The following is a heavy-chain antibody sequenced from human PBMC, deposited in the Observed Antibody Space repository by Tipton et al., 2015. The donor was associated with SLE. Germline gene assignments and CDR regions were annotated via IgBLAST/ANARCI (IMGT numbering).Heavy chain of an antibody. CDR3: ARHSASVYDAFDI. CDR1: GGSISSYF. V-gene: IGHV4-59*01. CDR2: IYYSGST. J-gene: IGHJ3*02. D-gene: IGHD2-21*01. Sequence: TLSLTCTVSGGSISSYFWSWIRQPPGKGLEWIGYIYYSGSTNYNPSLKSRVTISVETSKNQFSLKLSSVTAADTAVYYCARHSASVYDAFDIWGQGTMVTVSS.